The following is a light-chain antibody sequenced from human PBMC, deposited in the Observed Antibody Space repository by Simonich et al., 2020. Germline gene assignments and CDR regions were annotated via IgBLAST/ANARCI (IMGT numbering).Light chain of an antibody. Sequence: QSALTQPASVSGSPGQSITISCTGTSSDVGGYNYVSWYQQHPGQAPKLMIYDVSKRPSGVSNRFSGSKSGNTASLTISGLRAEDEADYYCSSYTSSSTWVFGGGTKLTVL. CDR3: SSYTSSSTWV. CDR2: DVS. CDR1: SSDVGGYNY. J-gene: IGLJ2*01. V-gene: IGLV2-14*01.